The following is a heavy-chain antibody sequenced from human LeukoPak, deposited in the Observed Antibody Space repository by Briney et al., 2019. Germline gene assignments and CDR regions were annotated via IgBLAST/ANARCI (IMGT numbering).Heavy chain of an antibody. D-gene: IGHD2-2*01. CDR1: GYTFTSYG. V-gene: IGHV1-69*13. Sequence: SVKVSCKASGYTFTSYGISWVRQAPGQGLEWMGGIIPIFGTANYAQKFQGRVTITADESTSTAYMELSSLRSEDTAVYYCARDSMFDPWGQGTLVTVSS. CDR3: ARDSMFDP. CDR2: IIPIFGTA. J-gene: IGHJ5*02.